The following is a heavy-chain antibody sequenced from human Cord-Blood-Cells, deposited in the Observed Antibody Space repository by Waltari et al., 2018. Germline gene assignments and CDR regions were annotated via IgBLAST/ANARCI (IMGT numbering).Heavy chain of an antibody. D-gene: IGHD7-27*01. CDR3: ARDQGQTGNDY. CDR1: GYTFTGYY. V-gene: IGHV1-2*02. Sequence: QVQLVQSGAEVKKPGASVKVSCKASGYTFTGYYMHWVRQAPGQGLEWMGASNRSSGGTNYRQKFKVMVTMTRDTSISTAYMELSRMRSDDTAVYCCARDQGQTGNDYWGPGTLVADSS. J-gene: IGHJ4*02. CDR2: SNRSSGGT.